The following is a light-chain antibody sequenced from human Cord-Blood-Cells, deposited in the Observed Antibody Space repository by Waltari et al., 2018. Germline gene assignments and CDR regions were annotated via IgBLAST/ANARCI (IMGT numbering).Light chain of an antibody. V-gene: IGKV1-27*01. Sequence: DIQMTQSPSSLSASVGDRVTITCRASQGISNYLARYQQKPGKVPKLLIYAASTVQSGVPSRFSGSGSGTDFTLTISSLQPEDVATYYCQKYNSAPRTFGQGTKVEIK. J-gene: IGKJ1*01. CDR1: QGISNY. CDR3: QKYNSAPRT. CDR2: AAS.